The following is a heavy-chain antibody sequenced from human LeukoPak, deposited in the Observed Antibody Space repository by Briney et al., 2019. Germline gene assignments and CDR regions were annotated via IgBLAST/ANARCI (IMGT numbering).Heavy chain of an antibody. CDR3: ARLLDNDISGDPDTFHV. D-gene: IGHD3-22*01. CDR2: VSYTGRT. CDR1: GGSLSDHY. Sequence: SETLSLTCTVSGGSLSDHYWSWIRQPPGKRLEWIGYVSYTGRTKYNPSLQSRVTISIDTSKSQFSLKLTSVTSADTAVYSCARLLDNDISGDPDTFHVWGQGTTVIVSS. V-gene: IGHV4-59*11. J-gene: IGHJ3*01.